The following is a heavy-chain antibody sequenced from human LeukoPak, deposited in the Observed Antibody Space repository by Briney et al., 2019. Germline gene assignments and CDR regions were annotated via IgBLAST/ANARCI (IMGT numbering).Heavy chain of an antibody. CDR2: ISGSGGAT. V-gene: IGHV3-23*01. CDR3: ARAVEKTTHFDY. J-gene: IGHJ4*02. Sequence: GGSLRLSCAASGFTFNTYGLIWVRQAPGKGREGVSGISGSGGATYYADSVKGRFTVSRDDPHNTLYLQMNSVRAEDTAVYFCARAVEKTTHFDYWGQGTLVTVSS. CDR1: GFTFNTYG. D-gene: IGHD1-7*01.